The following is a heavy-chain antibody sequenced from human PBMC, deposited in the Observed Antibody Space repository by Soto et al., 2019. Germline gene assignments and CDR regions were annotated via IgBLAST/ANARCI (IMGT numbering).Heavy chain of an antibody. CDR1: GGSISSGGYS. J-gene: IGHJ4*02. CDR2: IYHSGST. D-gene: IGHD5-18*01. V-gene: IGHV4-30-2*01. CDR3: ARGEAMVLDY. Sequence: SETLSLTCAVSGGSISSGGYSWSWIRQPPGKGLEWIGYIYHSGSTYYNPSLKSRVTISVDRSKNQFSLKLSSATAADTAVYYCARGEAMVLDYWGQGTLVTVSS.